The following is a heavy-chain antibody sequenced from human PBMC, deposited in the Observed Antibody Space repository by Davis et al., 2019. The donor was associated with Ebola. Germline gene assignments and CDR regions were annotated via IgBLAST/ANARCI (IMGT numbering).Heavy chain of an antibody. J-gene: IGHJ6*04. D-gene: IGHD3-3*01. Sequence: GESLKISCAASGFTFSSYAMNWVRQAPGQGLAWVSTISVSGGTTYYGDSVKGRFTISRDNSKKTLYLQMNSLRAEDTAVYYWAKDIRARAFGVVLDVWGKGTTVTVSS. CDR2: ISVSGGTT. V-gene: IGHV3-23*01. CDR3: AKDIRARAFGVVLDV. CDR1: GFTFSSYA.